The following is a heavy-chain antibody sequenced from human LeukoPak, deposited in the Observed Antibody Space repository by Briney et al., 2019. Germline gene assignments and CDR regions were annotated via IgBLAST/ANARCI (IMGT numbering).Heavy chain of an antibody. D-gene: IGHD3-22*01. V-gene: IGHV3-30*04. J-gene: IGHJ1*01. Sequence: GGSLRLSCAASGFTFSSYAMHWVRQAPGKGLEWVAVISYDGSNKYYADSVKGRFTISRDNSKNTLYLQMNSLRAEDTAVYYCARVPEMGPYYYDSSGSPYGGQGTLVTVSS. CDR3: ARVPEMGPYYYDSSGSPY. CDR2: ISYDGSNK. CDR1: GFTFSSYA.